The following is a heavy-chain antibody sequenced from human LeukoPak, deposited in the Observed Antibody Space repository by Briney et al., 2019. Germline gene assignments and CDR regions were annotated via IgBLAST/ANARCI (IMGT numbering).Heavy chain of an antibody. V-gene: IGHV4-34*01. D-gene: IGHD5-18*01. J-gene: IGHJ4*02. CDR3: ASGHSYGGTFDY. Sequence: PSETLSLTCAVYGGSFSGYYWSWIRQPPGKGLEWIGEINHSGSTNYNPSLKSRVTISVDTSKNQFSLKLSSVTAADTAVYYCASGHSYGGTFDYWGQGTLVTVSS. CDR1: GGSFSGYY. CDR2: INHSGST.